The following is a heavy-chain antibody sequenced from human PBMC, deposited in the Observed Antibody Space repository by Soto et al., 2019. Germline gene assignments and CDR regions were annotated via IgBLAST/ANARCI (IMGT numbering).Heavy chain of an antibody. CDR3: ARDRPGTTAGY. D-gene: IGHD1-1*01. J-gene: IGHJ4*01. V-gene: IGHV3-21*01. CDR2: ISSSGACI. Sequence: GGSLSLSCVASGFPFGSYQMNWVRQAPGKGLQWVSSISSSGACIYYADSLEGRFTISRDNAKNSLYLQINSLRADDTAVYYCARDRPGTTAGYWGQGTLVTVSS. CDR1: GFPFGSYQ.